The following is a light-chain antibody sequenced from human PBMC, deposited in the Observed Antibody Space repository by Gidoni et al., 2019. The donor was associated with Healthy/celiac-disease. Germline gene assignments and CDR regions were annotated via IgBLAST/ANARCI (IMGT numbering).Light chain of an antibody. J-gene: IGKJ2*01. CDR1: QSVSSSY. CDR3: QQYGSSPPMYT. CDR2: GAS. V-gene: IGKV3-20*01. Sequence: IVLTQSPGTLSLSPRERATLSCRASQSVSSSYLAWYQQKPGQAPRLLIYGASSRATGIPDRFSGSGSGTDFTLTISRLEPEDFAVYYCQQYGSSPPMYTFXQXTKLEIK.